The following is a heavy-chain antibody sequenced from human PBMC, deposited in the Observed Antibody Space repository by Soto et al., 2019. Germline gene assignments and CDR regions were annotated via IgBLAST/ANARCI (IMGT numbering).Heavy chain of an antibody. D-gene: IGHD1-26*01. J-gene: IGHJ6*02. Sequence: QVQLVESGGGVVQPGRSLRLSCAASGFTLSSYDMHWVRQAPGKGLEWVAVMSYDGSNKYYADSVKGRFTISRDNSKNTLNLQMNSLRTEDTAVYYCAKVGAVGDTPNHHYHGMDVWGQGTTVTVSS. V-gene: IGHV3-30*18. CDR3: AKVGAVGDTPNHHYHGMDV. CDR1: GFTLSSYD. CDR2: MSYDGSNK.